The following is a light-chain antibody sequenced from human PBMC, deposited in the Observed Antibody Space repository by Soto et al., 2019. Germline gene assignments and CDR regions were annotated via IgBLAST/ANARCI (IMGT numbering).Light chain of an antibody. CDR1: QSIGTW. CDR3: QQYKSFWT. V-gene: IGKV1-5*01. J-gene: IGKJ1*01. CDR2: DVS. Sequence: IHMTHSPSTLSASVLDGVSITFRASQSIGTWLAWYQQKPGKAPKVLIYDVSSLKSGVPSRFSGSASATEFTLTISSLQPDDFATYYCQQYKSFWTFGQGTKVDIK.